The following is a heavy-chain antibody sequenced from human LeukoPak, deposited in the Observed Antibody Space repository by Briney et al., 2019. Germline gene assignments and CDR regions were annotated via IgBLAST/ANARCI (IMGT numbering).Heavy chain of an antibody. D-gene: IGHD6-19*01. CDR2: ISGSGGST. CDR3: AKRGSSGWYVPAGIDY. V-gene: IGHV3-23*01. Sequence: QPGGSLRLSCAGSGFTFSSYAMSWVRQAPGKGLEWVSAISGSGGSTYYADSVKGRFTISRDNSKNTLYLQMNSLRAEDTAVYYCAKRGSSGWYVPAGIDYWGQGTLVTVSS. J-gene: IGHJ4*02. CDR1: GFTFSSYA.